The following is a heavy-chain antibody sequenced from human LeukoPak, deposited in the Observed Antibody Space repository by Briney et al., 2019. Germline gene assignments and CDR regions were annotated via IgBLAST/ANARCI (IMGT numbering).Heavy chain of an antibody. Sequence: SQTLSLTCTVSGGSISSGGYYWSWIRQHPGKGLGWIGYIYYSGSTYYNPSLKSRVTISVDTSKNQFSLKLSSVTAADTAVYYCAREGQILTGTPVFDYWGQGTLVTVSS. J-gene: IGHJ4*02. D-gene: IGHD1-14*01. CDR1: GGSISSGGYY. V-gene: IGHV4-31*03. CDR3: AREGQILTGTPVFDY. CDR2: IYYSGST.